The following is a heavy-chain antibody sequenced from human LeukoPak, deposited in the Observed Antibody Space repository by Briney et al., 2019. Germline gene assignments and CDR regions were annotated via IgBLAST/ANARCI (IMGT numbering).Heavy chain of an antibody. CDR1: GVTITTSSYY. Sequence: SETLSLTCTVSGVTITTSSYYWGWIPQPPGKEREWIGIIYCSGSTHYNPSLKGRVPISVETSKNQFTLKLSSVTAADTAVYYRARAFRARYFELWGRGTLVTVSS. CDR2: IYCSGST. J-gene: IGHJ2*01. CDR3: ARAFRARYFEL. D-gene: IGHD2/OR15-2a*01. V-gene: IGHV4-39*01.